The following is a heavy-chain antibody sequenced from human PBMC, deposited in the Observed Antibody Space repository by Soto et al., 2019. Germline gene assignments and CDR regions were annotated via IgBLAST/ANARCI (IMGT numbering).Heavy chain of an antibody. Sequence: QVQLVESGGGVVQPGRSLRLSCAASGFTFSSYAMHWVRQAPGKGLEWVAVISYDGSNKYYADSVKGRFTISRDNSKNTLYLQMNSLRAEDTAVYYCAIDAYIGRWYGKYNWFDPWGQGTLVTVSS. D-gene: IGHD6-13*01. CDR3: AIDAYIGRWYGKYNWFDP. CDR1: GFTFSSYA. V-gene: IGHV3-30-3*01. CDR2: ISYDGSNK. J-gene: IGHJ5*02.